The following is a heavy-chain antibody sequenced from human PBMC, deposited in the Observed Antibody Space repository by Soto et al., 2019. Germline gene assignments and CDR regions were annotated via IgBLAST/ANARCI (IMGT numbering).Heavy chain of an antibody. CDR1: GFTFSTYA. CDR2: ISGSGGGT. CDR3: AKAHWGSY. Sequence: EMQLLESGGGLVQPGGSLRLSCVASGFTFSTYAMSWVRQAPGKGLEWVSAISGSGGGTYYADSVKGRFTISRDNSKNTLYLQMNSLRAEDTDLYYCAKAHWGSYSCQGTLVTVSS. J-gene: IGHJ4*02. D-gene: IGHD3-16*01. V-gene: IGHV3-23*01.